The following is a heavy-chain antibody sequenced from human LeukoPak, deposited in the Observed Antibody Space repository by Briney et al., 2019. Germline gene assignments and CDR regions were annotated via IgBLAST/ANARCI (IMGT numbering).Heavy chain of an antibody. V-gene: IGHV3-11*03. CDR3: ARRGTTYCTVDSCHPNWFDP. CDR1: GFTFSDYY. D-gene: IGHD2-15*01. J-gene: IGHJ5*02. CDR2: IWGSSSDT. Sequence: GGSLRLSCAASGFTFSDYYMTWIRQAPGRGLEWISCIWGSSSDTKYADSVKGRFTISRDNAKNSVYLLMNSLRAEDTAVYYCARRGTTYCTVDSCHPNWFDPWGQGTLVTVS.